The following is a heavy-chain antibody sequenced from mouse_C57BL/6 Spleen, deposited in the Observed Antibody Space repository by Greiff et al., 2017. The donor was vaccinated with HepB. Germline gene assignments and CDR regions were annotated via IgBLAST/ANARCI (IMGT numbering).Heavy chain of an antibody. D-gene: IGHD2-3*01. Sequence: QVQLKESGAELVRPGASVTLSCKASGYTFTDYEMHWVKQTPVHGLEWIGAIDPETGGTAYNQKFKGKAILTADKSSSTAYMELRSLTSEDSAVYYCTREDGYSFAYWGQGTLVTVSA. CDR1: GYTFTDYE. CDR3: TREDGYSFAY. J-gene: IGHJ3*01. V-gene: IGHV1-15*01. CDR2: IDPETGGT.